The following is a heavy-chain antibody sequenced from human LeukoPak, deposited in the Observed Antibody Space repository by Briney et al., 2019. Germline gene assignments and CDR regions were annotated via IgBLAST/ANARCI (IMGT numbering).Heavy chain of an antibody. J-gene: IGHJ4*02. CDR1: GYSISSGYY. CDR3: ARDLWFGDLEGDY. Sequence: SETLSLTCTVSGYSISSGYYWGWIRQPPGKGLEWIGSIYHSGSTYYNPSLKSRVTISVDTSKNQFSLKLSSVTAADTAVYYCARDLWFGDLEGDYWGQGTLVTVSS. D-gene: IGHD3-10*01. CDR2: IYHSGST. V-gene: IGHV4-38-2*02.